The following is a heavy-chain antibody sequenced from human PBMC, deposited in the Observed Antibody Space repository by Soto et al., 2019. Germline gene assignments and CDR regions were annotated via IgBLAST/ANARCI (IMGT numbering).Heavy chain of an antibody. CDR1: GGTFSSYA. Sequence: SVKVSCKASGGTFSSYAISWVRQAPGQGLEWMGGIIPIFGTANYAQKFQGRVTITADESTSTAYMELSSLRSEDTAVYYCARGGNSYGYSSSWYGYWGQGTLVTVSS. D-gene: IGHD6-13*01. J-gene: IGHJ4*02. V-gene: IGHV1-69*13. CDR3: ARGGNSYGYSSSWYGY. CDR2: IIPIFGTA.